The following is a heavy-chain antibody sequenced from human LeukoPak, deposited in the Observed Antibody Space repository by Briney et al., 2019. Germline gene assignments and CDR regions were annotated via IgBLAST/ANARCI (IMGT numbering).Heavy chain of an antibody. Sequence: GGSLRLSCAASGFTFSSYWMSWVRQAPGKGLEWVANIKQDGSEKYYVDSVKGRFTISRDNAKNSLYLQMNSLRAEDTAVYCCAKAPYDSNYFDYWGQGTLVTVSS. J-gene: IGHJ4*02. CDR3: AKAPYDSNYFDY. D-gene: IGHD3-22*01. V-gene: IGHV3-7*03. CDR1: GFTFSSYW. CDR2: IKQDGSEK.